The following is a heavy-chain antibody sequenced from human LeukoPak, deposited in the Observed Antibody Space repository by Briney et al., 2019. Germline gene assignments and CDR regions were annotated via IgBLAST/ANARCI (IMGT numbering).Heavy chain of an antibody. D-gene: IGHD3-22*01. CDR1: GFTFSSYA. CDR3: ARDRRLFAFDI. CDR2: ISYDGSNK. Sequence: GGSLRLSCAASGFTFSSYAMHWVCQAPGKGLEWVAVISYDGSNKYYADSVKGRFTISRDNSKNTLYLQMNSLRAEDTAVYYCARDRRLFAFDIWGQGTMVTVSS. J-gene: IGHJ3*02. V-gene: IGHV3-30-3*01.